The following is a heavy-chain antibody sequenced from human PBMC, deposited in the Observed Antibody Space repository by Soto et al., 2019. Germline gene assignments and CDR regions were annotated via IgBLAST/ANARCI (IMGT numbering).Heavy chain of an antibody. D-gene: IGHD3-3*01. V-gene: IGHV4-30-4*01. CDR2: IYYSGST. Sequence: SETLSLTCTVSGGSISSGDYYWSWIRQPPGKGLEWIGYIYYSGSTYYNPSLKSRVTISLDTSKNQFSLKLRSVTAADTAVYYCARELTIFGVVIKRGAFDIWGQGTTVTVSS. CDR1: GGSISSGDYY. CDR3: ARELTIFGVVIKRGAFDI. J-gene: IGHJ3*02.